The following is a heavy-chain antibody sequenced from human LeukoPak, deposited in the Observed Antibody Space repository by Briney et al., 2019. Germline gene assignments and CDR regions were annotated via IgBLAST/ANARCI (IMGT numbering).Heavy chain of an antibody. CDR3: SKDLRYGSADY. CDR1: GFTFDDYG. J-gene: IGHJ4*02. Sequence: GGSLRLSCAASGFTFDDYGMSWVRQAPGKGLEWVSGINWNGGSTGYADSVKGRFTISRDNAKNSLYLQMNSLRAEDTAVYYCSKDLRYGSADYWRQGTLVSVSS. CDR2: INWNGGST. D-gene: IGHD3-10*01. V-gene: IGHV3-20*04.